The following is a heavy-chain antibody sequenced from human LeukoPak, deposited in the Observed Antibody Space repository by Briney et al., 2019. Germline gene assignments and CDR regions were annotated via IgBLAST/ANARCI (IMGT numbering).Heavy chain of an antibody. D-gene: IGHD4-17*01. Sequence: GGSLRLSCAASGFIFSNYFFVWVRQAPGKGLELISGISGNDGRTYFADSVKGRFTISRDNSRNTVYLQMNGLRAEDTAVYYCGRDPNGDYLGAFDFWGQGTLVTVSS. CDR1: GFIFSNYF. V-gene: IGHV3-23*01. CDR3: GRDPNGDYLGAFDF. J-gene: IGHJ4*02. CDR2: ISGNDGRT.